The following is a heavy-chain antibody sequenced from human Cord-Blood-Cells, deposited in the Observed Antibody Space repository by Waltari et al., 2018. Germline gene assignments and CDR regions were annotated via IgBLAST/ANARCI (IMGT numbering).Heavy chain of an antibody. CDR2: FDPEDGET. D-gene: IGHD1-26*01. CDR3: ATDRSVYSGSYYY. CDR1: GYTLTAFY. J-gene: IGHJ4*02. Sequence: QVQLVQSGAEVKKPGASVKVSCKVSGYTLTAFYIPWGRQAPGKGLEWMGGFDPEDGETIYAQKFQGRVTMTEDTSTDTAYMELSSLRSEDTAVYYCATDRSVYSGSYYYWGQGTLVTVSS. V-gene: IGHV1-24*01.